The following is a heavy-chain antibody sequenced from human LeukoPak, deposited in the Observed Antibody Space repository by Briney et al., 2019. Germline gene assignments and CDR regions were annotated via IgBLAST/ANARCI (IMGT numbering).Heavy chain of an antibody. CDR1: GGTFSSYA. CDR3: ARVLAAADYYYYMDV. J-gene: IGHJ6*03. Sequence: ASAKVSCKASGGTFSSYAISWVRQAPGQGLEWMGGIIPIFGTANYAQKFQGRVTITADESASTAYMELSSLRSEDTAVYYCARVLAAADYYYYMDVWGKGTTVTVSS. V-gene: IGHV1-69*13. CDR2: IIPIFGTA. D-gene: IGHD2-2*01.